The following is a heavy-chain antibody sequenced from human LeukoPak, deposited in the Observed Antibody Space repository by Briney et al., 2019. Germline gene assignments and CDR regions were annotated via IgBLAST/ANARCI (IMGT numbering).Heavy chain of an antibody. V-gene: IGHV3-23*01. CDR2: ISGSGGST. Sequence: GGSLRLSCAASGFTFSSYAMSWVRQAPGKGLEWVSAISGSGGSTYYADSAKGRFTISRDNSKNTLYLQMNSLRAEDTAVYYCAKMIRFLEWADGPNFDYWGQGTLVTVSS. CDR3: AKMIRFLEWADGPNFDY. D-gene: IGHD3-3*01. J-gene: IGHJ4*02. CDR1: GFTFSSYA.